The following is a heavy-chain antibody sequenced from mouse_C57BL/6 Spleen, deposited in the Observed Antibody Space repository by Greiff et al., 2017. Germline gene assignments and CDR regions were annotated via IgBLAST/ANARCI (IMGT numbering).Heavy chain of an antibody. CDR2: IYPGDGDT. D-gene: IGHD2-2*01. V-gene: IGHV1-80*01. J-gene: IGHJ2*01. CDR3: ARSTMVTTGYYFDY. Sequence: LVESGAELVKPGASVKISCKASGYAFSSYWMNWVKQRPGKGLELIGQIYPGDGDTNYNGKFKGKATLTADKSSSTAYMQLSSLTSEDSAVYFCARSTMVTTGYYFDYWGQGTTLTVSS. CDR1: GYAFSSYW.